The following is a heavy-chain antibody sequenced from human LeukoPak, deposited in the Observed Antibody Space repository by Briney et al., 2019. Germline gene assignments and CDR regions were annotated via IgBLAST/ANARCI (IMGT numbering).Heavy chain of an antibody. D-gene: IGHD6-13*01. CDR2: IYYSGST. J-gene: IGHJ4*02. CDR1: GGSISSGGYY. Sequence: PSETLSLTCTVSGGSISSGGYYWSWIRPHPGKGLEWIGYIYYSGSTYYNPSLKSRVTISVDTSKNQFSLKLSSVTAADTAVYYCARGGSSWPFDYWGQGTLVTVSS. V-gene: IGHV4-31*03. CDR3: ARGGSSWPFDY.